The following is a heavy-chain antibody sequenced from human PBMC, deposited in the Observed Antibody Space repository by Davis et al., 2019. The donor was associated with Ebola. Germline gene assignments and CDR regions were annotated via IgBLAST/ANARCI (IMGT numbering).Heavy chain of an antibody. CDR1: GDSVSNNY. CDR2: IYYSGTT. CDR3: ARGDDDYVAFDY. J-gene: IGHJ4*02. Sequence: SETLSLTCTVSGDSVSNNYWTWIRQTPGKGLEWIGYIYYSGTTSYNPSLKSRLTISLDASRNEFSLHLRSVTAADTAVYYCARGDDDYVAFDYWSQGILVTVSA. V-gene: IGHV4-59*02. D-gene: IGHD4-17*01.